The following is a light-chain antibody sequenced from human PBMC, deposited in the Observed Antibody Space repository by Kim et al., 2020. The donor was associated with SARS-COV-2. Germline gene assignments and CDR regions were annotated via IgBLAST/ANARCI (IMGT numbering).Light chain of an antibody. CDR3: CSYAGSSILI. CDR2: DVT. V-gene: IGLV2-23*02. J-gene: IGLJ2*01. Sequence: GQSITSSCIGTSSDVGKYKLVSWYQQHPGKAPKLMIYDVTKRPSGISNRFSGSKSGNTASLTISWLQAEDEADYYCCSYAGSSILIFGGGTQLTVL. CDR1: SSDVGKYKL.